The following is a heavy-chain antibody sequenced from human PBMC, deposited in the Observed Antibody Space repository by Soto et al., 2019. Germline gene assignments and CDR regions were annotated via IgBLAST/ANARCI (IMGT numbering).Heavy chain of an antibody. CDR2: IYTVGST. CDR1: GGSISSGDYY. Sequence: SETLSLTCSVSGGSISSGDYYWSWIRQPPGKGLEWIGYIYTVGSTYYNPSLESRVTIFLDTSKNQFSLNLTSVTAADTAVYYCARASYCSGGSCYPYTWLDPWGQGTLVTVSS. J-gene: IGHJ5*02. CDR3: ARASYCSGGSCYPYTWLDP. D-gene: IGHD2-15*01. V-gene: IGHV4-30-4*01.